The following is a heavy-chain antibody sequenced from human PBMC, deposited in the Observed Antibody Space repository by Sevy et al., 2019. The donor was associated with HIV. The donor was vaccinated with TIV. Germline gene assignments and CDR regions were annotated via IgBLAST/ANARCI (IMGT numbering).Heavy chain of an antibody. Sequence: SETLSLTCTVSGGSISSGGYYWSWIRQHPGKGLEWIGYIYYRGSTYYNPSLKSRVTISVDTSKNQFSLKLSSVTAADTAVYYCARASGNIAAAGRFFDYWGQGTLVTVSS. V-gene: IGHV4-31*03. CDR1: GGSISSGGYY. D-gene: IGHD6-13*01. CDR2: IYYRGST. J-gene: IGHJ4*02. CDR3: ARASGNIAAAGRFFDY.